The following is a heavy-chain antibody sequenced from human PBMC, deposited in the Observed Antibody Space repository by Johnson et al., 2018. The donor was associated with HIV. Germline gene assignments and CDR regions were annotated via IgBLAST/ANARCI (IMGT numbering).Heavy chain of an antibody. V-gene: IGHV3-30*04. CDR3: ARGRDFSSGLDGGAFDI. CDR1: GFTFSSYA. J-gene: IGHJ3*02. D-gene: IGHD6-19*01. Sequence: QVRLVESGGGVVQPGRSLRLSCAASGFTFSSYAMHWVRQAPGKGLEWVAVISYDGSNKYYADSVKGRFTISRDNSKNTLYLQMNSLRVEDTAVYYCARGRDFSSGLDGGAFDIWGQGTMVSVSS. CDR2: ISYDGSNK.